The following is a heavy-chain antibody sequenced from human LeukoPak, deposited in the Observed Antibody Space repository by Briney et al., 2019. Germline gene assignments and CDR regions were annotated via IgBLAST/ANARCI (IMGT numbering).Heavy chain of an antibody. CDR1: GGSISSYY. J-gene: IGHJ3*02. D-gene: IGHD1-26*01. CDR3: ARDLPGGATTGSDAFDI. Sequence: PSKTLSLTCTVLGGSISSYYWSWIGQPAGKGLEGIGRIYTSGSTNYNPSLKSRVTMSVDTSKNQFSLKLSSVTAADTAVYYCARDLPGGATTGSDAFDIWGQGTMVTVSS. V-gene: IGHV4-4*07. CDR2: IYTSGST.